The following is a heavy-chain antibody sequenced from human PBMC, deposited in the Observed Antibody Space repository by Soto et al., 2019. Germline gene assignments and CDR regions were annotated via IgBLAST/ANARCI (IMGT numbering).Heavy chain of an antibody. V-gene: IGHV4-30-4*08. CDR1: GDSITSGDYY. D-gene: IGHD2-2*01. Sequence: SETLSLTCSVSGDSITSGDYYWTWIRQPPGKGLEWIGYIDYSGITYSNPSLKSRITISVDTSKNQFSLRLSSATAADTAVYYCARDRCTLTSCYSWFDPWGQGTLVTVSS. CDR2: IDYSGIT. J-gene: IGHJ5*02. CDR3: ARDRCTLTSCYSWFDP.